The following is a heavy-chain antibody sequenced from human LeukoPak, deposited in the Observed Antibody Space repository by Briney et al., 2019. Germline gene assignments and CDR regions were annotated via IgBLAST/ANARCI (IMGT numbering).Heavy chain of an antibody. V-gene: IGHV3-21*01. Sequence: GGSLRPSCAASGFTFSSYSMNWVRQAPGKGLEWVSSISSSSSYIYYADSVKGRFTISRDNAKNSLYLQMNSLRAADTAVYYCARAGGSHAFDYWGQGTLVTVSS. CDR2: ISSSSSYI. J-gene: IGHJ4*02. CDR3: ARAGGSHAFDY. D-gene: IGHD1-26*01. CDR1: GFTFSSYS.